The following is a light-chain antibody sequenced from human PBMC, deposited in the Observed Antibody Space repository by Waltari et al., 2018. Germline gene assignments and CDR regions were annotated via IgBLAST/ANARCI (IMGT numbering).Light chain of an antibody. Sequence: EIVLTQSPATLSLSPGERSTLSCRASQSVSTYLAWYQQKPGQAPRLLIYDASNRATGIPARFSGSGSGTDFTLTISSLEPEDFAVYYCQQRFALFTFGPGTKVDIK. CDR3: QQRFALFT. CDR1: QSVSTY. CDR2: DAS. V-gene: IGKV3-11*01. J-gene: IGKJ3*01.